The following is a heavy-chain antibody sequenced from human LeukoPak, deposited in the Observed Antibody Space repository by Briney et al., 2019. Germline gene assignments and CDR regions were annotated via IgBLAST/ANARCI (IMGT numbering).Heavy chain of an antibody. J-gene: IGHJ5*02. V-gene: IGHV4-4*07. Sequence: SETLSLTCTVSGGSISSYYWSWIRQLAGKGLEWIGRIYTSGSTNYNPSLKSRVTMSVDTSKNQFSLKLSSVTAADTAVYYCARDGDEWNKNWFDPWGQGTLVTVSS. CDR3: ARDGDEWNKNWFDP. CDR2: IYTSGST. CDR1: GGSISSYY. D-gene: IGHD1/OR15-1a*01.